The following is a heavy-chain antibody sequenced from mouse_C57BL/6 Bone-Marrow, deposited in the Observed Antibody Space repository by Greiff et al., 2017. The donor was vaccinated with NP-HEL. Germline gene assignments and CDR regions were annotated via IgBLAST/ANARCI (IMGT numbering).Heavy chain of an antibody. CDR3: ASALYYYGSSPSF. D-gene: IGHD1-1*01. CDR2: IDPSDSYT. Sequence: QVQLQQPGAELVKPGASVKLSCKASGYTFTSYWMQWVKRRPGQGLEWIGEIDPSDSYTNYNQKFKGKATLTVDTSSSTAYMQLSSLTSEDSAVYYCASALYYYGSSPSFWGQGTLVTVSA. CDR1: GYTFTSYW. J-gene: IGHJ3*01. V-gene: IGHV1-50*01.